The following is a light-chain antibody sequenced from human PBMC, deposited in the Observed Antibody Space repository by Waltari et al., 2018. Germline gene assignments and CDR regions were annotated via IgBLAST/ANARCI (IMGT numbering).Light chain of an antibody. CDR2: EVS. J-gene: IGLJ2*01. Sequence: QSALTQPPSASGSPGQSVTISCTGTSSDVGGYNYVSWYRQHPGKAPELMIFEVSKRPPGVPDRCSAPKSCNPASLTVSGLQAEDEADYYCSSYAGSNSFDVVFGGGTKLTVL. CDR3: SSYAGSNSFDVV. V-gene: IGLV2-8*01. CDR1: SSDVGGYNY.